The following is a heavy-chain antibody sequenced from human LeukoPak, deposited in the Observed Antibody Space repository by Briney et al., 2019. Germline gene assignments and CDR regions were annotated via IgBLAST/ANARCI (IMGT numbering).Heavy chain of an antibody. J-gene: IGHJ4*02. Sequence: ASVEVSCKASGFTFTDYYMHWVRLAPGQGLEWMGYINPHSGVTSFPQKFRGRVTLTTDTSISAAYMELSSLISDDTAMYYCVREGITKAFDLWGQGALVTVSS. CDR2: INPHSGVT. V-gene: IGHV1-2*02. D-gene: IGHD1-14*01. CDR1: GFTFTDYY. CDR3: VREGITKAFDL.